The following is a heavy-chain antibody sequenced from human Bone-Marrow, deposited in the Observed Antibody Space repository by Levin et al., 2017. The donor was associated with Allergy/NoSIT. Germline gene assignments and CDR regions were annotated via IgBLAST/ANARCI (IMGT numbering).Heavy chain of an antibody. CDR2: ISSSGTNT. CDR1: GFTLSDYY. V-gene: IGHV3-11*01. Sequence: GESLKISCAASGFTLSDYYMSWIRQAPGKGVEWVSFISSSGTNTHHADAVRGRFTISRDNAKNSVYLQMNSLRAEDTAVYCCMGNTAEYVQRRGQGTLVTVSS. D-gene: IGHD2-2*02. CDR3: MGNTAEYVQR. J-gene: IGHJ1*01.